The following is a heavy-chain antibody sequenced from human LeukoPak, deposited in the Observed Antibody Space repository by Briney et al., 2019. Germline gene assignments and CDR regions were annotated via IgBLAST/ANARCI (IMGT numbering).Heavy chain of an antibody. CDR1: GFTFRSYG. Sequence: GGSLRLSCAASGFTFRSYGMHWVRQAPGKGLPGVAGISYDGSNKYYAASVKGRFTISRDNSKNKLHLQMNSLRAEDTAVYYCAKDRVYGGNYYYFDYWGQGTLVTVSS. J-gene: IGHJ4*02. V-gene: IGHV3-30*18. CDR3: AKDRVYGGNYYYFDY. D-gene: IGHD4-23*01. CDR2: ISYDGSNK.